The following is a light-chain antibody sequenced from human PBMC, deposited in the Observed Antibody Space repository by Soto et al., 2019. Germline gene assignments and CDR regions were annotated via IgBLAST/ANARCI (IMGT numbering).Light chain of an antibody. V-gene: IGKV3-20*01. CDR3: QQYGSSPIT. CDR2: GAS. Sequence: EIVMTQSPASLSVSPGERASLSCRASQNVNSNLAWYQQKPGQAPRFLIYGASTRATGIPDRFSGSGSGTDFTLTISRLEPEDFAVYYCQQYGSSPITFGQGTRLEI. J-gene: IGKJ5*01. CDR1: QNVNSN.